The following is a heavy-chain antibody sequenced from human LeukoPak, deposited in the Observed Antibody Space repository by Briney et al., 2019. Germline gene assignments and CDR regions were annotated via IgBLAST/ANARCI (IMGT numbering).Heavy chain of an antibody. Sequence: ASVKVSCKASGYTFTSYGISWVRQAPGQGLEWMGWISAYNGNTNYAQKLQGRVTMTTDTSTSTAYMELRSLRSDDTAVYYCTRDLGIAVASTADYWGQGTLVTVSS. D-gene: IGHD6-19*01. CDR1: GYTFTSYG. V-gene: IGHV1-18*01. CDR2: ISAYNGNT. J-gene: IGHJ4*02. CDR3: TRDLGIAVASTADY.